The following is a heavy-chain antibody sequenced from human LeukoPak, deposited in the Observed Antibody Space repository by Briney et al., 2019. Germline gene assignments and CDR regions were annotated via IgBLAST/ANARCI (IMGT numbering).Heavy chain of an antibody. CDR1: GGSISSYY. V-gene: IGHV4-59*01. CDR2: IYYSGST. CDR3: ARTIAGSPNYYYYGMDV. Sequence: VKPSETLSLTCTVSGGSISSYYWSWIRQPPGKGLEWIGYIYYSGSTNYNPSLKSRVTISVDTSKNQFSLKLSSVTAADTAVYYCARTIAGSPNYYYYGMDVWGQGTTVTVSS. J-gene: IGHJ6*02. D-gene: IGHD6-13*01.